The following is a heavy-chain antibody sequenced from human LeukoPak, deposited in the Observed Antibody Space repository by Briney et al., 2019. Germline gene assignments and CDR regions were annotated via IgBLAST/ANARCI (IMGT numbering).Heavy chain of an antibody. CDR1: GYTLTNYD. CDR2: MNPNSGNA. D-gene: IGHD2-2*01. V-gene: IGHV1-8*01. Sequence: ASVKVSCKTSGYTLTNYDINWVRQATGQGLEWMGWMNPNSGNAGYAQKFQGRVTMTRNTSISTAYMELSSLRSEDTAVYYCARPHCSSTDCHPPEWFDPWGQGTLVTVSS. J-gene: IGHJ5*02. CDR3: ARPHCSSTDCHPPEWFDP.